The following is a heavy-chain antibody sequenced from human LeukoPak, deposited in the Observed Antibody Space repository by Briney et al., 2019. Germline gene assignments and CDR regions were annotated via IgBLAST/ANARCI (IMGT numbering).Heavy chain of an antibody. D-gene: IGHD2-15*01. J-gene: IGHJ4*02. CDR2: INHSGGT. V-gene: IGHV4-34*01. Sequence: PSQSLSLTCAVYGGSFSGYYWSWIRQPPGKGLEWIGEINHSGGTNYNPSLKSRVTISVDTSKNQFSLKLSSVTAADTAVYYCARESGGGRPFDYWGQGTLVTVSS. CDR1: GGSFSGYY. CDR3: ARESGGGRPFDY.